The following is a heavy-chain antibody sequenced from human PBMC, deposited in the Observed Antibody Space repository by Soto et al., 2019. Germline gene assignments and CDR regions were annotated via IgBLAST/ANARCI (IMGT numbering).Heavy chain of an antibody. D-gene: IGHD2-2*01. CDR1: GYTFTNYG. Sequence: QVHLMQSGAEVKKPGASVTVSCWASGYTFTNYGVSWVRQAPGQGLEWLGWISAYNTNKKYSQKVQERVSMTIATSTSTADRERRSRRHEDTAVYYCVRVTGSTRHGTDVWGQGTTVTVSS. CDR3: VRVTGSTRHGTDV. CDR2: ISAYNTNK. J-gene: IGHJ6*02. V-gene: IGHV1-18*04.